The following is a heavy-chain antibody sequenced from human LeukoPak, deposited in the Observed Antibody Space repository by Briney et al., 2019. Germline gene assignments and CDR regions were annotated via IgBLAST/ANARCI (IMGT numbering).Heavy chain of an antibody. J-gene: IGHJ4*02. D-gene: IGHD1/OR15-1a*01. V-gene: IGHV3-66*01. CDR1: EFTFHTYA. CDR2: IYSGGST. CDR3: ARDGTTDY. Sequence: GGSLRLSCAASEFTFHTYAMSWVRQAPGKGLEWVSVIYSGGSTHYADSVKGRFSISRDNSKNTLYLQMDSLRADDTAVYYCARDGTTDYWGQGTLVTVSS.